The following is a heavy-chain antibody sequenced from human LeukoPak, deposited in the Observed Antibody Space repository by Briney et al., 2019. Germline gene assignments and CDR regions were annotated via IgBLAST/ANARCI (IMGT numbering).Heavy chain of an antibody. CDR2: IKPSGGTT. D-gene: IGHD6-13*01. CDR3: ARAGSVAAADN. J-gene: IGHJ4*02. V-gene: IGHV1-46*01. Sequence: ASVKVSCKASGYTFTTYYMHWVRQAPGQGLEWMGIIKPSGGTTIYAQKFQGRVTMTRDTSTSTVYMELSSLRSEDTAVYYCARAGSVAAADNWGQGTLVTVSS. CDR1: GYTFTTYY.